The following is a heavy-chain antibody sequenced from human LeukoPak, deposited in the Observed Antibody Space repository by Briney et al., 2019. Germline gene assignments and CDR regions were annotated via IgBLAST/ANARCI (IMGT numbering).Heavy chain of an antibody. V-gene: IGHV6-1*01. CDR3: AKNYGDSNWFDP. Sequence: SQTLSLTCAISGDSVSNNSAAWNWIRQSPSRGLEWLGRTYYRSKWFNDFALSAKSRITINPDTSKNQFSLQLNSVTPEDTAVYYCAKNYGDSNWFDPWGQGTLVTVSS. J-gene: IGHJ5*02. CDR2: TYYRSKWFN. D-gene: IGHD4-17*01. CDR1: GDSVSNNSAA.